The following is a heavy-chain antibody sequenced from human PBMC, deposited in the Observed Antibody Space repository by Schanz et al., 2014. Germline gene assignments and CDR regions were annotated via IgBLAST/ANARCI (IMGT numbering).Heavy chain of an antibody. V-gene: IGHV3-74*01. CDR3: TRSYYDFSWGSYRFRAFDM. Sequence: EVKLVESGGGAVRPGGSLRLSCAASGFTLSSYWMHWVRQVPGKGLEWVSCTNGDGTNAKYADSVKGRFTISRDNAKKTLSLQMISLRAEDTAIYFCTRSYYDFSWGSYRFRAFDMWGQGTTVIFSS. D-gene: IGHD3-16*02. CDR2: TNGDGTNA. J-gene: IGHJ3*02. CDR1: GFTLSSYW.